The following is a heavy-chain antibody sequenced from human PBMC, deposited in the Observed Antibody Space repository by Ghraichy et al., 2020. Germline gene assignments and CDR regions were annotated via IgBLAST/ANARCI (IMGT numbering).Heavy chain of an antibody. V-gene: IGHV3-30*02. CDR2: IRYDGSNK. CDR3: AKGPELLWFGEPSTYFDY. Sequence: GESLNISCAASGFTFSSYGMHWVRQAPGKGLEWVAFIRYDGSNKYYADSVKGRFTISRDNSKNTLYLQMNSLRAEDTAVYYCAKGPELLWFGEPSTYFDYWGQGTLVTVSS. D-gene: IGHD3-10*01. CDR1: GFTFSSYG. J-gene: IGHJ4*02.